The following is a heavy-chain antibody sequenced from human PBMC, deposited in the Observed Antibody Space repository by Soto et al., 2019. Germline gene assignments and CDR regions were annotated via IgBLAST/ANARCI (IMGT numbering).Heavy chain of an antibody. CDR3: ARRAPPAGAGPGDWFDP. J-gene: IGHJ5*02. V-gene: IGHV1-69*06. CDR1: GGTFSSYA. Sequence: AVKVSCKASGGTFSSYAISWVRHAPGQGLEWIGGIIAIFGTANYAQKFQGRVTITADKSTSTAYMELSSLRSEDTAVYFCARRAPPAGAGPGDWFDPCGQVTLVAVYS. D-gene: IGHD1-26*01. CDR2: IIAIFGTA.